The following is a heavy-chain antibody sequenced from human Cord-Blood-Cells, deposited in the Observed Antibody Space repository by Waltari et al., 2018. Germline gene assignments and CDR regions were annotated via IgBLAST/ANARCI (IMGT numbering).Heavy chain of an antibody. D-gene: IGHD4-4*01. CDR2: INHSGST. CDR3: ARADHSNYFDY. Sequence: QVQLQQGGAGLLKPSETLSLPCPVHGGSFSGYYWRWIRQPPGKGLEWIGEINHSGSTNSHPSLKSRVTISVDTSKNQFSLKLSSVTAADTAVYYCARADHSNYFDYWGQGTLVTVSS. J-gene: IGHJ4*02. CDR1: GGSFSGYY. V-gene: IGHV4-34*01.